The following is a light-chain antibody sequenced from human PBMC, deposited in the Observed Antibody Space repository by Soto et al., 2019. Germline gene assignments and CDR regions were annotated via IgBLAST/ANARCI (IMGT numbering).Light chain of an antibody. CDR1: SSNIGAGYD. CDR3: QSYDSRLYV. Sequence: QSVLTQPPSVSGAPGQRVTISCTGSSSNIGAGYDVHWYQQLPGTAPKLLIYGNSNRPSGVPDRFSGSKSGASASLGITGLQAEDEAEYYCQSYDSRLYVFGTGTK. CDR2: GNS. V-gene: IGLV1-40*01. J-gene: IGLJ1*01.